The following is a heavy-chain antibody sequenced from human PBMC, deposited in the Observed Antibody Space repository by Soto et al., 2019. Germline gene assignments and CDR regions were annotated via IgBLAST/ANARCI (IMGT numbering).Heavy chain of an antibody. D-gene: IGHD1-26*01. Sequence: GASVKVSCKASGYTFTSYYMHWVRPAPGQGLEWMGIINPSGGSTSYAQKFQGRVTMTRDTSTSTVYMELSSLRSEDTAVYYCARDTVGANWFDPWGQGTLVTVSS. CDR2: INPSGGST. J-gene: IGHJ5*02. CDR3: ARDTVGANWFDP. V-gene: IGHV1-46*01. CDR1: GYTFTSYY.